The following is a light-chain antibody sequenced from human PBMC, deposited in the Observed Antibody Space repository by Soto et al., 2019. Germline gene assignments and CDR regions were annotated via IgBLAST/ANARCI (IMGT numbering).Light chain of an antibody. CDR3: QSYDSSLSGSYV. V-gene: IGLV1-40*01. Sequence: QCVLTQPPSVSGAPGQRVTISCTGSSSNIGAGYDVHWYQQLPGTAPKLLIYGNSNRPSGVPDRFSGSKSGTSASLAITGLQAEDEADYYCQSYDSSLSGSYVFGTGTKVTV. CDR2: GNS. CDR1: SSNIGAGYD. J-gene: IGLJ1*01.